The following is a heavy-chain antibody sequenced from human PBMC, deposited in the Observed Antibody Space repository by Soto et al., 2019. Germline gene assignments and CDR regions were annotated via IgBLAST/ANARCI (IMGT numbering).Heavy chain of an antibody. V-gene: IGHV3-23*01. CDR1: GFTFSSYA. D-gene: IGHD1-26*01. CDR2: ISGSGGST. CDR3: ARCPFFRRPLPEPLGY. J-gene: IGHJ4*02. Sequence: GSLRLCCAASGFTFSSYAMSWVRQAPGKGLEWVSAISGSGGSTYYADSVKGRFTISRDNSNNTLYLQMNSLRAEDTAVDYCARCPFFRRPLPEPLGYWGQGTLVTVSS.